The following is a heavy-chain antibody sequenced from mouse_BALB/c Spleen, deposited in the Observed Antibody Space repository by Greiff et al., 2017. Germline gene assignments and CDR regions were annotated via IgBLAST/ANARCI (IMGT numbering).Heavy chain of an antibody. D-gene: IGHD2-3*01. Sequence: VKLMESGPGLVAPSQSLSITCTVSGFSLTGYGVNWVRQPPGKGLEWLGMIWGDGSADYNSALKSRLSISKDNSKSQVFLKMNSLQTDDTARYYCARGDGYSYFDYWGQGTTLTVSS. J-gene: IGHJ2*01. CDR2: IWGDGSA. CDR3: ARGDGYSYFDY. CDR1: GFSLTGYG. V-gene: IGHV2-6-7*01.